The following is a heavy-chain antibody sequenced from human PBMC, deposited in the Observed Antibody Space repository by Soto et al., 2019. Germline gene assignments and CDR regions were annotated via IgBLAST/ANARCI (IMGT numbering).Heavy chain of an antibody. CDR3: AKLYSG. CDR1: EYTYTGFY. D-gene: IGHD5-12*01. CDR2: INPNSGAA. J-gene: IGHJ1*01. Sequence: ASVKVSCKASEYTYTGFYMHWVRQAPGQGLEWMGWINPNSGAANYALKFQGRVTMTWDTSIITAYMELSGLTSDDTAIYYCAKLYSGWGQGTLVTVSS. V-gene: IGHV1-2*02.